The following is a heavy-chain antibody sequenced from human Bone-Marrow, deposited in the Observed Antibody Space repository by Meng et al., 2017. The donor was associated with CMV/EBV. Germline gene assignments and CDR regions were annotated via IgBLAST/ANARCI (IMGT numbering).Heavy chain of an antibody. CDR1: GGSISGSSYY. J-gene: IGHJ5*02. D-gene: IGHD3-16*01. V-gene: IGHV4-39*07. Sequence: GSLRLSCTVSGGSISGSSYYWGWIRQPPGKGLEWIGSIYYSGSTYYNPSLKSRVTISVDTSKNQFSLKLSSVTAADTAVYYCARVRLGGSSGLGEFDPWGQGTLVTVSS. CDR2: IYYSGST. CDR3: ARVRLGGSSGLGEFDP.